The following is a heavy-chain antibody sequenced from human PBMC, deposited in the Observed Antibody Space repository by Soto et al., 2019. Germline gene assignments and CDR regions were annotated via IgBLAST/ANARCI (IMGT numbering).Heavy chain of an antibody. CDR1: GYNFAGYW. V-gene: IGHV5-51*01. CDR2: IYPSDSDT. D-gene: IGHD3-16*01. Sequence: GESLKISCKGSGYNFAGYWIAWVRQMPGKGLELMGIIYPSDSDTRYRPSFQGQVTISADKSISSAYLQWSSLRASDTAMYYCARGGMSTRTFDYWGQGTPVTVYS. J-gene: IGHJ4*02. CDR3: ARGGMSTRTFDY.